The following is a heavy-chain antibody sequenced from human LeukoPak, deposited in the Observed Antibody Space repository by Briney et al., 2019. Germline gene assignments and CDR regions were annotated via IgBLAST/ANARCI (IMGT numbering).Heavy chain of an antibody. CDR3: ARAGHDSSGYSFRLDY. Sequence: ASVKVSCKTSRYTFAGHHIHWVRQAPGQGLEWMGWINPSSGDTKYALNFQDRVIMSRDTSISTAYMDLSRLSSDDTAIYYCARAGHDSSGYSFRLDYWGQGTLVTVSS. V-gene: IGHV1-2*02. J-gene: IGHJ4*02. CDR1: RYTFAGHH. CDR2: INPSSGDT. D-gene: IGHD3-22*01.